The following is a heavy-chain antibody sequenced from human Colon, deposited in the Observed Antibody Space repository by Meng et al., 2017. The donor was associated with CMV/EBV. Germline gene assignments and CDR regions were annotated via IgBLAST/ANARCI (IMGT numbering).Heavy chain of an antibody. CDR3: ARVMYYDILTGPSFDY. D-gene: IGHD3-9*01. V-gene: IGHV7-4-1*02. J-gene: IGHJ4*02. Sequence: SGYTFTSYAMHWVRKAPGQGLEWMGWINTNTGNPTYAQGFTGHFVFSLDTSVSTAYLQISSLKAEDTAVYYCARVMYYDILTGPSFDYWGQGTLVTVSS. CDR2: INTNTGNP. CDR1: GYTFTSYA.